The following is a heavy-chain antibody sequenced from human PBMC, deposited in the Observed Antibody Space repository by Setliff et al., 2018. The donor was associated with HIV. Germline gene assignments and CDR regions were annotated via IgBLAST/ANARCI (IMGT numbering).Heavy chain of an antibody. CDR1: GFTFRNYE. CDR3: ARERVESSYYYYGMDV. V-gene: IGHV3-48*03. D-gene: IGHD3-10*01. J-gene: IGHJ6*02. CDR2: ISSSGGTI. Sequence: LRLSCAASGFTFRNYEMNWVRQAPGKGLEWVSHISSSGGTINYADSVRGRFNIPRDNAENSLYLEINNVRVEDTAIYFCARERVESSYYYYGMDVWGQGTTVTRLL.